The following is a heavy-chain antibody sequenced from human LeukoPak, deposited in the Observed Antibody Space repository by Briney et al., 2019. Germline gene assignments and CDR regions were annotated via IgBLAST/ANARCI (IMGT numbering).Heavy chain of an antibody. Sequence: GGSLRLSCAASRFTFSDYYMSWMRQAPGKGLEWVSYISYSGTNIYYADSVKGRFTISRDNAQNSLYLQMSSLRAEDTAVYYCARDRYGDYNDYWGQGTLVTVSS. D-gene: IGHD1-1*01. CDR1: RFTFSDYY. CDR3: ARDRYGDYNDY. J-gene: IGHJ4*02. V-gene: IGHV3-11*04. CDR2: ISYSGTNI.